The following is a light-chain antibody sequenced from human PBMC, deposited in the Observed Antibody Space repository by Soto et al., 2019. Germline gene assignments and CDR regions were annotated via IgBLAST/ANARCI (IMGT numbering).Light chain of an antibody. CDR2: EVS. Sequence: QSALTQPASVSGSPGQSITISCTGTSSDIGRYKYVSWHQQNPGKAPKVIIFEVSNRPSGVSNRFSGSKSGNTASLTISGLQAEDEADYYCSSYTSTGTHVFGTGTKLTVL. V-gene: IGLV2-14*01. CDR3: SSYTSTGTHV. CDR1: SSDIGRYKY. J-gene: IGLJ1*01.